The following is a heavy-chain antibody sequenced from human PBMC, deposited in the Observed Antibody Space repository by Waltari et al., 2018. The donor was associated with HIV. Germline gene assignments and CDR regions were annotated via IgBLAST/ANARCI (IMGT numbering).Heavy chain of an antibody. CDR3: TRDGGGHPFVGYGMDV. J-gene: IGHJ6*02. CDR2: IHNDGSST. D-gene: IGHD3-16*01. V-gene: IGHV3-74*01. Sequence: EVQLVESGGVLVQPGGSLRLSCAASGFTFRTYWMPWVRKGPGKGLVWVSGIHNDGSSTSYADSVKGRFTISRDNAKNTLFLQMNSLRVEDTAVYYCTRDGGGHPFVGYGMDVWGQGTTVTVSS. CDR1: GFTFRTYW.